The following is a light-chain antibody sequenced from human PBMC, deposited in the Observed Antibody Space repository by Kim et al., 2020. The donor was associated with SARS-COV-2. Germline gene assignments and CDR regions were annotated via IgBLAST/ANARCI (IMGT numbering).Light chain of an antibody. CDR1: SSDVGGYNL. CDR3: CSYAGSSPV. CDR2: DVS. Sequence: QSVLTQPASVSGSPGQSITISCTGTSSDVGGYNLVSWYQQHPGKAPKLMIYDVSKRPSGVSNRFSDSKSGNTASLTISGLQAEDAADYYCCSYAGSSPVFGGGTQLTVL. V-gene: IGLV2-23*02. J-gene: IGLJ2*01.